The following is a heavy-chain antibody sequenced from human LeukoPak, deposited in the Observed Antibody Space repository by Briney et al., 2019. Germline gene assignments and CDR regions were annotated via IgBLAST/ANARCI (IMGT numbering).Heavy chain of an antibody. CDR1: GFTFNSYS. V-gene: IGHV3-21*01. D-gene: IGHD3-10*01. J-gene: IGHJ6*02. CDR3: VTRGVIASDGMDV. CDR2: ISSSSSYI. Sequence: GGSLRLSCAASGFTFNSYSMNWVRQAQGKGLEWVSSISSSSSYIYYAGSVKGRFTISRDNAKNSLYLQMNSLRAEDTAVYYCVTRGVIASDGMDVWGQGTTVTVSS.